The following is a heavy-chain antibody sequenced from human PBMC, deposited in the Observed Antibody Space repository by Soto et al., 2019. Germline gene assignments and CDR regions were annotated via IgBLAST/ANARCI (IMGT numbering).Heavy chain of an antibody. CDR2: IIPIFGTA. Sequence: QVQLVQSGAEVKKPGSSVKVSCKASGGTFSSYAITWVRQAPGQGLEWMGGIIPIFGTANYAQKFQGRVTITADESLTTASMELSSLRSEDTAVYYCARDFTSSSSDPWGQGTLVTVSS. CDR1: GGTFSSYA. D-gene: IGHD2-2*01. J-gene: IGHJ5*02. CDR3: ARDFTSSSSDP. V-gene: IGHV1-69*01.